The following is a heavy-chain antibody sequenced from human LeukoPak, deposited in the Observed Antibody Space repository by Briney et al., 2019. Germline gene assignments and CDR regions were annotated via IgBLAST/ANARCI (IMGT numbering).Heavy chain of an antibody. CDR3: ARDLTNLAVVVPAAISYFDY. J-gene: IGHJ4*02. Sequence: GGSLRLSCAASGFTFSSYSMNWVRQAPGKGREWVSYISSSSSTIYYADSVKGRFTISRDNAKNSLYLQMNSLRAEDTAVYYCARDLTNLAVVVPAAISYFDYWGQGTLVTVSS. CDR2: ISSSSSTI. D-gene: IGHD2-2*02. V-gene: IGHV3-48*04. CDR1: GFTFSSYS.